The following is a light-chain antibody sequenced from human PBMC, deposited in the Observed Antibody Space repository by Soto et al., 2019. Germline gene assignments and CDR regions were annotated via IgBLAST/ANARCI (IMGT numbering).Light chain of an antibody. CDR3: QQYGSSPLT. CDR1: ESVSSSY. CDR2: SAS. J-gene: IGKJ1*01. Sequence: HSPSTLSKTPGERASLSCRASESVSSSYLAWYQQKPGQAPRLLIYSASSRATGIPYRFSGSGSGTDFTLTIGSLEPEDFAVYYCQQYGSSPLTFGQGTKVDIK. V-gene: IGKV3-20*01.